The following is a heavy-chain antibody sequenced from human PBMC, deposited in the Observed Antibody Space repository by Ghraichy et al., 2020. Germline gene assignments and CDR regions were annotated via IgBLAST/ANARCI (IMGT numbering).Heavy chain of an antibody. CDR1: GFTFDDYA. CDR3: AKDYGPTRITIFGVVRDYYYYGMDV. CDR2: ISWNSGSI. V-gene: IGHV3-9*01. D-gene: IGHD3-3*01. Sequence: GGSLRLSCAASGFTFDDYAMHWVRQAPGKGLEWVSGISWNSGSIGYADSVKGRFTISRDNAKNSLYLQMNSLRAEDTALYYCAKDYGPTRITIFGVVRDYYYYGMDVWGQGTTVTVSS. J-gene: IGHJ6*02.